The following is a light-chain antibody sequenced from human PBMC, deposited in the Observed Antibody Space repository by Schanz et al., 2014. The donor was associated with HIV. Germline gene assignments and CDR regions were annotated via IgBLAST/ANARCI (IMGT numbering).Light chain of an antibody. V-gene: IGKV3-11*01. CDR2: DAS. Sequence: EIVLTQSPVTLSLSPGESATLSCRASQSVGGYLAWYQQKPGQTPRLLIYDASNRAAGIPARFSGSGSGTDFTLTISSVEPEDFAVYYCQQYDISPPWTFGQGTKVEVK. CDR1: QSVGGY. J-gene: IGKJ1*01. CDR3: QQYDISPPWT.